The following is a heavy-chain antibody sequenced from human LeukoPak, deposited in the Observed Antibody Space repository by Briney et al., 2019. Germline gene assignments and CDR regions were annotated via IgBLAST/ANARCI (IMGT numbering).Heavy chain of an antibody. Sequence: SETLSLTCAVYGGSFSGYYWSWTRQPPGKGLEWIGEINHSGSTNYNPSLKSRVTISVDTSKNQFSLKLSSVTAADTAVYYCARVPRIAAAGIYRVVHYFDYWGQGTLVTVSS. J-gene: IGHJ4*02. CDR1: GGSFSGYY. CDR2: INHSGST. V-gene: IGHV4-34*01. D-gene: IGHD6-13*01. CDR3: ARVPRIAAAGIYRVVHYFDY.